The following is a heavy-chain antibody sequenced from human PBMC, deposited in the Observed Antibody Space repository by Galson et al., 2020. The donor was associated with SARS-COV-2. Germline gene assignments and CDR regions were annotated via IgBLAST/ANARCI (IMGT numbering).Heavy chain of an antibody. CDR2: ISSSSSYI. D-gene: IGHD3-22*01. CDR1: GFTFSSYS. Sequence: KIGESLKISCAASGFTFSSYSMNRVRQAPGKGLEWVSSISSSSSYIYYADSVKGRFTISRDNAKNSLYLQMNSLRAEDTAVYYCARGTLYYDSSGYYDDAFDIWGQGTMVTVSS. J-gene: IGHJ3*02. CDR3: ARGTLYYDSSGYYDDAFDI. V-gene: IGHV3-21*01.